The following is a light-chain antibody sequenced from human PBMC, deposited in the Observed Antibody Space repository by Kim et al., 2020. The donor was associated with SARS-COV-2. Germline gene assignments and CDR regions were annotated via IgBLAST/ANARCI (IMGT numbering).Light chain of an antibody. V-gene: IGKV1-9*01. CDR2: TAS. CDR1: QGIRNY. CDR3: QQLDSFPPWA. Sequence: IQLTQSPSFLSASVGDRVTITCRASQGIRNYLAWYQQKPGKAPKLLIYTASTLQTGVPSRFSGSGSGTEFTLTIRSLQPEDFATYFCQQLDSFPPWAFGQGTKVDIK. J-gene: IGKJ1*01.